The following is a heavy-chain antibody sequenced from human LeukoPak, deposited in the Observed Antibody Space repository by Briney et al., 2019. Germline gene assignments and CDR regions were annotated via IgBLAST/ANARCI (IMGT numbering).Heavy chain of an antibody. CDR1: GFTFSSYG. D-gene: IGHD5-24*01. J-gene: IGHJ3*02. V-gene: IGHV3-30*03. CDR2: ISYDGSNK. Sequence: GGSLRLSCAASGFTFSSYGMHWVRQAPGKGLEWVAVISYDGSNKYYADSVKGRFTISRDNSKNTLYLQMNSLRAEDTAVYYCAREGMATMDAFDIWGQGTMVTVSS. CDR3: AREGMATMDAFDI.